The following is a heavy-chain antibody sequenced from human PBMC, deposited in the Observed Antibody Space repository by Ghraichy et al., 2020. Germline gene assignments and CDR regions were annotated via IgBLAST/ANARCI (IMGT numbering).Heavy chain of an antibody. CDR2: FDPEDSKT. V-gene: IGHV1-24*01. CDR1: GHTLSDLS. J-gene: IGHJ4*01. CDR3: ATPSPPRSSWTNY. Sequence: ASVKVSCKVSGHTLSDLSMHWVRQAPGKGLEWMGSFDPEDSKTVYAPELQGRVTMTEDTTTGTAYMQLSSLISDDTAIYYCATPSPPRSSWTNYWGQGTLVTVSS. D-gene: IGHD6-13*01.